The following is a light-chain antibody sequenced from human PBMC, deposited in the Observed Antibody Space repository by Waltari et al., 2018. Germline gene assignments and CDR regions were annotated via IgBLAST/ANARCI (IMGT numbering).Light chain of an antibody. CDR2: GAS. J-gene: IGKJ3*01. V-gene: IGKV3-15*01. Sequence: EIVMTPSPATLSVSPGERATLSCRASQSVSSNLAWYQQKPGQAPRLLIHGASTRATGIPARFSGSGSGTEFTLTISSMQSEDFAVYYCQQYNNWPPFTFGPGTKVDIK. CDR3: QQYNNWPPFT. CDR1: QSVSSN.